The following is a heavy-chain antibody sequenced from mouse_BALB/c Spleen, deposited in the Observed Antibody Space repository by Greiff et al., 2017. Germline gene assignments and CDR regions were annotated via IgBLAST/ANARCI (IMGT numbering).Heavy chain of an antibody. CDR3: ARDNGYDVWFAY. Sequence: EVQLVESGGGLVQPGGSLRLSCATSGFTFTDYYMSWVRQPPGKALEWLGFIRNKANGYTTEYSASVKGRFTISRDNSQSILYLQMNTLRAEDSATYYCARDNGYDVWFAYWGQGTLVTVSA. CDR2: IRNKANGYTT. J-gene: IGHJ3*01. V-gene: IGHV7-3*02. D-gene: IGHD2-2*01. CDR1: GFTFTDYY.